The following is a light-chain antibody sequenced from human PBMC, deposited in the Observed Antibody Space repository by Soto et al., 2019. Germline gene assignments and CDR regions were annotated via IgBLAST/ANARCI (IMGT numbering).Light chain of an antibody. CDR2: DAS. Sequence: DIQMTQSPSSLFASVGDRVTITCQATQDINIYLNWYQQKPGKAPNLLIYDASNLEIGVPSRFNGRGSGKYFTFSITSLQTEDIGTYYCQQYDIRPITFGRGTRVEIK. V-gene: IGKV1-33*01. CDR1: QDINIY. J-gene: IGKJ5*01. CDR3: QQYDIRPIT.